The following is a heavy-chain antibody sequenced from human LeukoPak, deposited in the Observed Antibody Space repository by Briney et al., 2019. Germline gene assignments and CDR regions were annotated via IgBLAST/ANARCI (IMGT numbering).Heavy chain of an antibody. CDR2: ISGSGGST. CDR3: AKGHLAGSSGFTLGVY. J-gene: IGHJ4*02. V-gene: IGHV3-23*01. Sequence: PGGSLRLSCAASGFTFSTFAMIWVRQAPGKGLEWVSAISGSGGSTYYADSVKGRFTISRDNSKNTLYLQMNSLRAEDTAVYYCAKGHLAGSSGFTLGVYWGQGTLVTVSS. CDR1: GFTFSTFA. D-gene: IGHD3-22*01.